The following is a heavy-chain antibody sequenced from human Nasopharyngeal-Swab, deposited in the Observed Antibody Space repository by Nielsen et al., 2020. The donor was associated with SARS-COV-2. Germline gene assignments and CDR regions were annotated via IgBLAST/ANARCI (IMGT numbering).Heavy chain of an antibody. CDR2: VYYSGNT. V-gene: IGHV4-61*01. CDR3: ARDRAAALRDYYHNMDV. D-gene: IGHD2-2*01. CDR1: GASVSSASYY. J-gene: IGHJ6*02. Sequence: SETLSLTCTVSGASVSSASYYWSWIRQSPGRGLEWIGYVYYSGNTNYNPSLKSRLTMSVDTSKNQFSLNLSSVTAADTAVYYCARDRAAALRDYYHNMDVWGQGTTVTVSS.